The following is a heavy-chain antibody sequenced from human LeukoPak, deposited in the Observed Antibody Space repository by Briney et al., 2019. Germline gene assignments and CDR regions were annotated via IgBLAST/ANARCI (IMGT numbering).Heavy chain of an antibody. D-gene: IGHD2-8*01. CDR2: ISSSSSYI. V-gene: IGHV3-21*01. CDR1: GFTFSSYS. CDR3: ARDGTLGVLMVYALSTGHDAFDI. Sequence: GGSLRLSCAASGFTFSSYSMNWVRQAPGKGLEWVSSISSSSSYIYYADSVKGRFTISRDNAKNSLYLQMNSLRAEDTAVYYCARDGTLGVLMVYALSTGHDAFDIWGQGTMVTVSS. J-gene: IGHJ3*02.